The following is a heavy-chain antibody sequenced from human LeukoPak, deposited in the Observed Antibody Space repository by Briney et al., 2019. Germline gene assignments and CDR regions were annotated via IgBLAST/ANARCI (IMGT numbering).Heavy chain of an antibody. CDR2: MTTYGNTI. D-gene: IGHD1-26*01. CDR3: ARVGGATAVTMYFEY. V-gene: IGHV3-48*02. Sequence: PGGSLRLSCVVSGITFSGYSMIWVRQAPGKGLEWLSFMTTYGNTIFYAESVKDRFTISRDNAKKSLYLQMNSLRDEDTAVYYCARVGGATAVTMYFEYWGQGTLVTVTS. J-gene: IGHJ4*02. CDR1: GITFSGYS.